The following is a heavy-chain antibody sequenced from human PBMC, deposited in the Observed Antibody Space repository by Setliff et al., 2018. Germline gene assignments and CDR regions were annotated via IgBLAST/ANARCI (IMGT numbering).Heavy chain of an antibody. CDR3: ARVGSKPQLGWFDP. D-gene: IGHD1-26*01. CDR1: GFTFSTYW. J-gene: IGHJ5*02. Sequence: GGSLRLSCVTSGFTFSTYWMHWVRQAPGQGLVWVARISTDGSGITYADSVKGRFTISRDNARNTLYLQMNSLTAEDTAVYYCARVGSKPQLGWFDPWGQGTLVTVSS. CDR2: ISTDGSGI. V-gene: IGHV3-74*03.